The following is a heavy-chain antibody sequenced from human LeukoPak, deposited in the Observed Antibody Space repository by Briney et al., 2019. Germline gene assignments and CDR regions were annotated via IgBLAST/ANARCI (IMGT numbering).Heavy chain of an antibody. CDR1: GYTLTELS. CDR3: ATGGIAAARKFDY. D-gene: IGHD6-13*01. J-gene: IGHJ4*02. CDR2: FDPEDGET. V-gene: IGHV1-24*01. Sequence: ASVTVSCRVSGYTLTELSMHWVRQAPGKGLEWMGGFDPEDGETIYAQKFQGRVTMTEDTSTDTAYMELSSLRSEDTAVYYCATGGIAAARKFDYWGQGTLVTVSS.